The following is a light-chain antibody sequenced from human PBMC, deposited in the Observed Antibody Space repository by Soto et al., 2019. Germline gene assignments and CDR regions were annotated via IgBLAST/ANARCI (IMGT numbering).Light chain of an antibody. J-gene: IGKJ2*01. V-gene: IGKV3-20*01. CDR1: QSVSSSF. CDR3: QQYGTSPT. CDR2: GAS. Sequence: EIVLTQSPGTLSLSPGERATLSCRASQSVSSSFLAWYQQKPGQAPRLLIYGASIRATGISDRFSGSESGTDFTLTISRLEPEDFAVYYCQQYGTSPTFGQGTKLEIK.